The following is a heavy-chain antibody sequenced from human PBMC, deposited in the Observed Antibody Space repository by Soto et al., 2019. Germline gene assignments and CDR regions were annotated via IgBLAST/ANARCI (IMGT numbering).Heavy chain of an antibody. V-gene: IGHV3-23*01. Sequence: GGSLRLSCAASGFTFSSYAMSWVRQAPGKGLEWVSAISGSGGSTYYADSVKGRFTISRDNSKNTLYLQMNSLRAEDTAVYYCAKGHRTAPYYYHYMDVWGKGTTVTVSS. CDR3: AKGHRTAPYYYHYMDV. CDR2: ISGSGGST. D-gene: IGHD2-21*02. J-gene: IGHJ6*03. CDR1: GFTFSSYA.